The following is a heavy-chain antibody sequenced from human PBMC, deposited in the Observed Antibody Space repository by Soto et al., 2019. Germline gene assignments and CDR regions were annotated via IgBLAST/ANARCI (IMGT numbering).Heavy chain of an antibody. CDR2: IYYSGST. D-gene: IGHD3-10*01. V-gene: IGHV4-31*03. J-gene: IGHJ4*02. Sequence: LSLTCTVSGGSISSGGYYWSWIRQPPGKGLEWIGYIYYSGSTYYNPSLKSRVTISVDTSKNHFSQKLTSVTAADTAVYYCAKGLTMFRGLDWGQGTLVTVS. CDR1: GGSISSGGYY. CDR3: AKGLTMFRGLD.